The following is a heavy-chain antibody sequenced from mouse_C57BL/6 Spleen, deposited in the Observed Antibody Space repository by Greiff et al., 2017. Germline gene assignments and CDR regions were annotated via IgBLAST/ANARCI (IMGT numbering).Heavy chain of an antibody. J-gene: IGHJ4*01. CDR2: INPNNGGT. D-gene: IGHD2-1*01. CDR3: ARLGYYGNYDYAMDY. CDR1: GYTFTDYY. Sequence: VQLQQSGPELVKPGASVKISCKASGYTFTDYYMNWVKQSHGKSLEWIGDINPNNGGTSYNQKFKGKATLTVDKSSSTAYMALRSLTSEDSAVYYCARLGYYGNYDYAMDYWGQGTSVTVSS. V-gene: IGHV1-26*01.